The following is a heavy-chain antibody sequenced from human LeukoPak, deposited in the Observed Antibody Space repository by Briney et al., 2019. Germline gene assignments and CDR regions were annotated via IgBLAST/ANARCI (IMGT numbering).Heavy chain of an antibody. CDR1: GGSISSYY. D-gene: IGHD3-10*01. CDR2: IYYSGSA. V-gene: IGHV4-59*01. J-gene: IGHJ4*02. Sequence: SETLSLTCTVSGGSISSYYWSWIRQPPGKGLEWIGYIYYSGSANYNPSLKSRVTISVDTSKNQFSLKLSSVTAADTAVYYCARGDYYGSGNYWGQGTLVTVSS. CDR3: ARGDYYGSGNY.